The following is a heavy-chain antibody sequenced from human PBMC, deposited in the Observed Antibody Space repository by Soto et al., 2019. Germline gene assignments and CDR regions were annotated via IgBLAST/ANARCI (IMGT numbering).Heavy chain of an antibody. V-gene: IGHV3-30*03. CDR1: GFTFSSYG. Sequence: QVQLVESGGGVVQPGRSLRLSCAASGFTFSSYGMHWVRQAPGKGLEWVAVISYDGSNKYYADSVKGRFTISRDNSKNTLYLQMNSLRAEDTAVYYCAREYYDILTGYYGVSSTGFDPWGQGTLVTVSS. J-gene: IGHJ5*02. D-gene: IGHD3-9*01. CDR3: AREYYDILTGYYGVSSTGFDP. CDR2: ISYDGSNK.